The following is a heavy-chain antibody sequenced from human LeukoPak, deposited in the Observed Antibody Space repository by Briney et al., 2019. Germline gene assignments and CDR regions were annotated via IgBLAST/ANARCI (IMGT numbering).Heavy chain of an antibody. CDR2: INHSGGT. CDR1: GGSFRGYY. D-gene: IGHD6-19*01. Sequence: PSETLSLTCAVYGGSFRGYYWSWIRQPRGKGLEWIGEINHSGGTNYNPSLKSRVTISVDTSKNQFSLKLSSVTAADTAVYYCARDPGAVAGPSYNWFDPWGQGTLVTVSS. J-gene: IGHJ5*02. CDR3: ARDPGAVAGPSYNWFDP. V-gene: IGHV4-34*01.